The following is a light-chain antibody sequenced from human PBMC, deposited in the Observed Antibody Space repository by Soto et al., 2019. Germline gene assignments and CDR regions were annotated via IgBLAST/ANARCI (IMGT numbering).Light chain of an antibody. CDR2: EVN. Sequence: QSALTQPPSVSGSPGQSVSFSCTGTSSDVGSYDRVSWYQQHPGTAPKLIIYEVNNRPSGVPHRFSGSKSGNTASLTISGLQAEDEADYYCTSYTASIHVVFGGGTKLTVL. J-gene: IGLJ2*01. CDR3: TSYTASIHVV. CDR1: SSDVGSYDR. V-gene: IGLV2-18*02.